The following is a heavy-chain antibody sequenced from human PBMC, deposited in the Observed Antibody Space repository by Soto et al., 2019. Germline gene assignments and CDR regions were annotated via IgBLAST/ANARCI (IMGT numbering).Heavy chain of an antibody. J-gene: IGHJ4*02. CDR1: GFTFNSYA. V-gene: IGHV3-23*01. D-gene: IGHD3-22*01. Sequence: GRSLRLSCAASGFTFNSYAMSWVLQGTGKGLEWVSTIIGSGVSTYYAYSVKGRFSVSRDNSKNTLYLQMNSLRAEDTAVYYCAKDRTYYDSSGYDYWGQGTLVTAPQ. CDR2: IIGSGVST. CDR3: AKDRTYYDSSGYDY.